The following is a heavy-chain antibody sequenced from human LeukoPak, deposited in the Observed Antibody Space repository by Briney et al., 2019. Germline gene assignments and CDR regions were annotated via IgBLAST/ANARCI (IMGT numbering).Heavy chain of an antibody. D-gene: IGHD1-26*01. CDR3: ARAVGERSVPEYFQH. J-gene: IGHJ1*01. CDR1: GYTFTSYY. Sequence: ASVKVSCKASGYTFTSYYMHWVRQAPGQGLEWMRWINPNSGGTNYAQKFQGRVTMTRDTSISTAYMELSRLRSDDTAVYYCARAVGERSVPEYFQHWGQGTLVTVSS. V-gene: IGHV1-2*02. CDR2: INPNSGGT.